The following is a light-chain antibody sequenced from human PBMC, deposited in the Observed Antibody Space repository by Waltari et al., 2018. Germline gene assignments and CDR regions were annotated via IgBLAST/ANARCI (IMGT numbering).Light chain of an antibody. CDR3: AAWDDSLSGPV. CDR1: TSNIGGNY. Sequence: QSALTQPPSASGAPGQRVPISCSGSTSNIGGNYVYWYQQLPGAAPKLLIYRNDQRPSGVPDRFSGSQSGTSASLTISGLRSEDEADYFCAAWDDSLSGPVFGGGTKLAVL. CDR2: RND. J-gene: IGLJ2*01. V-gene: IGLV1-47*01.